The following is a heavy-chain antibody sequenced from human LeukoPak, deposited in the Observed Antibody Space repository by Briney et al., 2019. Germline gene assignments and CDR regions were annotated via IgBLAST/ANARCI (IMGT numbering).Heavy chain of an antibody. CDR2: ITASDYTT. J-gene: IGHJ3*02. Sequence: GGSLRLSCAASGFIFREYAITWVRQAPGKGLEWVSSITASDYTTYADSVKGRFTISRDNSKNTLYLQMDSLRGDDTALYHCARDPNGDYIGAFDNWGQGTMVTVSS. CDR1: GFIFREYA. CDR3: ARDPNGDYIGAFDN. D-gene: IGHD4-17*01. V-gene: IGHV3-23*01.